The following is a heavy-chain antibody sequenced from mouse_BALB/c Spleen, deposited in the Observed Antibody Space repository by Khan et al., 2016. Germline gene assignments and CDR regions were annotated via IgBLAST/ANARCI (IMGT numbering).Heavy chain of an antibody. Sequence: EVQLQESGPSLAKPSQTLSLTCSVTGDSITSGHWNWIRKFPGNKFDFMGYISHSGDSYYNPFLKSRISITRDTSKNQYYLQLHSVTTEDTATYYCATWDYYGSAFAYWGQGTLVTVSA. V-gene: IGHV3-8*02. CDR2: ISHSGDS. J-gene: IGHJ3*01. CDR1: GDSITSGH. CDR3: ATWDYYGSAFAY. D-gene: IGHD1-2*01.